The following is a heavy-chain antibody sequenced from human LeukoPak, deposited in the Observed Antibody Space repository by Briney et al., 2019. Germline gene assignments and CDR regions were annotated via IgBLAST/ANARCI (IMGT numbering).Heavy chain of an antibody. J-gene: IGHJ3*02. V-gene: IGHV4-34*01. CDR2: FNHSGST. D-gene: IGHD3-10*01. Sequence: SETLSLTCAVYDGSFSASHWSWIRQPPGKGLEWIGEFNHSGSTNYNPSLKSRVTISVDTSKNQLSLKLSSVTAADTAVYYCARRPYSSGNYKGAFYIWGQGTMVTVSS. CDR3: ARRPYSSGNYKGAFYI. CDR1: DGSFSASH.